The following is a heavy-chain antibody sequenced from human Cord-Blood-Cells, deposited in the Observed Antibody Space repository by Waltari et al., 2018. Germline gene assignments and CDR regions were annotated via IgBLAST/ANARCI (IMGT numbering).Heavy chain of an antibody. Sequence: EVQLVQSGPEVKKPGESLKISCKGSVYSFTRYWIGWVRQMPGKGLEWMGIIYPGDSDTRYSPSFQGQVTISADKSISTAYLQWSSLKASDTAMYYCARQYSSSWYYFDYWGQGTLVTVSS. CDR2: IYPGDSDT. V-gene: IGHV5-51*01. CDR1: VYSFTRYW. J-gene: IGHJ4*02. CDR3: ARQYSSSWYYFDY. D-gene: IGHD6-13*01.